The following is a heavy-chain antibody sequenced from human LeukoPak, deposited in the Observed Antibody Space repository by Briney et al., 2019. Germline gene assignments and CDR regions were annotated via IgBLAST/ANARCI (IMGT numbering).Heavy chain of an antibody. CDR2: IYYSGST. J-gene: IGHJ5*02. CDR3: ASSPYDILTGYQKYNWFDP. CDR1: GASISGSGYY. Sequence: SETLSLTCAVSGASISGSGYYWGWIRQPPGKGLEWIGNIYYSGSTYYNASLQSRVTMSVDTSKNQFSLKLSSVTAADTAVYYCASSPYDILTGYQKYNWFDPWGQGTLVTVSS. V-gene: IGHV4-39*07. D-gene: IGHD3-9*01.